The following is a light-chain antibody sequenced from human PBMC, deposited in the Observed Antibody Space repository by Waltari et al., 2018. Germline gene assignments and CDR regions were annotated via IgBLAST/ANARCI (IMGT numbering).Light chain of an antibody. CDR3: QQYYSSPLT. CDR2: WAS. V-gene: IGKV4-1*01. Sequence: DIVMTQSPDSLAVSLGERATLTCKSNQRVLYRSIEKNFLAWYQQKAGQPPKLLIYWASTRASGVPDRFSGSGSGTDFTLTINSLQADDLAVYYCQQYYSSPLTFGGGTRVEIK. CDR1: QRVLYRSIEKNF. J-gene: IGKJ4*01.